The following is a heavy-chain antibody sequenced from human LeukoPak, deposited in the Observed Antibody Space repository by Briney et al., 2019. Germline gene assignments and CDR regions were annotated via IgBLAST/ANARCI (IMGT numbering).Heavy chain of an antibody. Sequence: AGSLRLTCAASGFTFSDYYMSWLRQAPGKGLEWVSYISSSGSTIYYADSVKGRFTISRDNAKNSMYLQMNSMRAEDTAVYYCARAPLVAGTEYFQHWGQGTLVTVSS. D-gene: IGHD6-19*01. J-gene: IGHJ1*01. CDR1: GFTFSDYY. CDR2: ISSSGSTI. V-gene: IGHV3-11*01. CDR3: ARAPLVAGTEYFQH.